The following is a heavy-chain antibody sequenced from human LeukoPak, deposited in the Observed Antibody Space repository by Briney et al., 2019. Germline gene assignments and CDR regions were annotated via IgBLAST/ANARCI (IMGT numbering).Heavy chain of an antibody. Sequence: GGSLRLSCAASGFTLSSYAMSWVRQAPGKGLEWVSTITGSGGITDSADSVKGRFTISRDNSKNTLYLQMNSLRAEDTALYYCAKDYLYGRDYYYYMDVWGKGTTVTVSS. CDR1: GFTLSSYA. J-gene: IGHJ6*03. D-gene: IGHD3-16*02. CDR3: AKDYLYGRDYYYYMDV. CDR2: ITGSGGIT. V-gene: IGHV3-23*01.